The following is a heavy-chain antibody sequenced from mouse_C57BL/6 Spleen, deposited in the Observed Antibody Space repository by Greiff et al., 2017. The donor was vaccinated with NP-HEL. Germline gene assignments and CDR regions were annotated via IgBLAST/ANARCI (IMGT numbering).Heavy chain of an antibody. D-gene: IGHD2-3*01. V-gene: IGHV1-62-2*01. CDR3: ATLDGYFAMDY. CDR2: FYPGSGSI. Sequence: VQVVESGAELVKPGASVKLSCKASGYTFTEYTIHWVKQRSGQGLEWIGWFYPGSGSIKYNEKFKDKATLTADKSSSTVYMELSRLTSEVSAVYLCATLDGYFAMDYWGQGTSVTVSS. CDR1: GYTFTEYT. J-gene: IGHJ4*01.